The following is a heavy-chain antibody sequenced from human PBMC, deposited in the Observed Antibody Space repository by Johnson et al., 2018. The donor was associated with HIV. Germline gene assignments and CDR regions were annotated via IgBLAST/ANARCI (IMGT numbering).Heavy chain of an antibody. Sequence: VQLVESGGGVVQPGRSLRLSCAASGFTFSSYAMHWVRQAPGKGLEWVAVISYDGSNKYYADSVKGRFAISRDNSKNTLYLQMNGLRAEDTAVYYCARMSVPILRPRPSDYGDVPRAFDIWGQGTMVTVSS. J-gene: IGHJ3*02. CDR3: ARMSVPILRPRPSDYGDVPRAFDI. V-gene: IGHV3-30*09. CDR1: GFTFSSYA. D-gene: IGHD4-17*01. CDR2: ISYDGSNK.